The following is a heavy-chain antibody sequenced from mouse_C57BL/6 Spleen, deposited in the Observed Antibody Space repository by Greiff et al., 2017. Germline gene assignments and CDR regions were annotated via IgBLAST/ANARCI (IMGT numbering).Heavy chain of an antibody. CDR2: IDPETGGT. D-gene: IGHD1-1*01. J-gene: IGHJ3*01. CDR3: TNYYGSLFAD. Sequence: VKLMESGAELVRPGASVTLSCTASGYTFNDYEMHWVKQTPVHGLEWIGAIDPETGGTAYKQKFKGKAILTADKSSSTAYMELRSLTSEDSAVYYCTNYYGSLFADWGQGTLVTVSA. V-gene: IGHV1-15*01. CDR1: GYTFNDYE.